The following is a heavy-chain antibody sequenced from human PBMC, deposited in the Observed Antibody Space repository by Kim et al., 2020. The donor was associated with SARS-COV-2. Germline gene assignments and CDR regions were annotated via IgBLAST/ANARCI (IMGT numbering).Heavy chain of an antibody. CDR1: GFTFSSYA. V-gene: IGHV3-23*01. Sequence: GGSLRLSCAASGFTFSSYAMSWVRQAPGKGLEWVSAISGSGGSTYYADSVKGRFTISRDNSKNTLYLQMNSLRAEDTAVYYCAKASITMVRGVMGDFDYWGQGTLVTVSS. CDR3: AKASITMVRGVMGDFDY. D-gene: IGHD3-10*01. J-gene: IGHJ4*02. CDR2: ISGSGGST.